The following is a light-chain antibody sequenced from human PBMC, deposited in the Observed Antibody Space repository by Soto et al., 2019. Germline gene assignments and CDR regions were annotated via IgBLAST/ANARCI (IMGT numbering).Light chain of an antibody. Sequence: IVLTQSPCTLSLSPGERATLSCRARHTVTSNYLVWYQQRPGEAPRLLIYGVSRRATGIPDRFSASGSGTESTPTISILPAEDFPAYYCQQSRTFGHGVKADIK. V-gene: IGKV3-20*01. CDR3: QQSRT. CDR1: HTVTSNY. CDR2: GVS. J-gene: IGKJ1*01.